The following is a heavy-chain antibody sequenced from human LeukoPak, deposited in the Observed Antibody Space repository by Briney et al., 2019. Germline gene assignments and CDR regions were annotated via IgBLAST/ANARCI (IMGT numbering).Heavy chain of an antibody. V-gene: IGHV3-23*01. CDR1: GFTFNKYG. CDR3: AELGITMIGGV. D-gene: IGHD3-10*02. CDR2: ITSSGGRT. Sequence: GSLRLSCAASGFTFNKYGMSWVRQAPGKGLEWVSTITSSGGRTYYADSVKGRFTISRDNSKNTLYLQMNSLRAEDTAVYYCAELGITMIGGVWGKGTTVTISS. J-gene: IGHJ6*04.